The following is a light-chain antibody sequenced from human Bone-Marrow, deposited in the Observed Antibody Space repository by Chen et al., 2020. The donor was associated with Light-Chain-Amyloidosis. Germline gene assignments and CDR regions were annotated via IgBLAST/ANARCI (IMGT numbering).Light chain of an antibody. CDR2: SND. V-gene: IGLV1-44*01. J-gene: IGLJ3*02. CDR3: ATWDDSLKV. Sequence: SVLTQPPSASGTPGQRVTISCSGSSPNIGSNTVTWYQQPPGTAPKLLMFSNDQRPSGVPDRFSGSKSGTSASLAISGLQSEDEAEYYCATWDDSLKVIGGGTKLTVL. CDR1: SPNIGSNT.